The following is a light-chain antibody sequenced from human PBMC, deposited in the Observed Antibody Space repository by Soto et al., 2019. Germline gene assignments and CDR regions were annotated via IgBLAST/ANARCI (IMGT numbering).Light chain of an antibody. CDR2: AFT. J-gene: IGLJ1*01. CDR3: QAYDSSLRGYV. CDR1: SSNIGAGYD. V-gene: IGLV1-40*01. Sequence: QSVLTQPPSVSGAPGQRVLISCTGTSSNIGAGYDVSRYQQLPGKAPKLLMYAFTTRPSGVPDRFSGSKSGTSASLAVTGLQVDDEAEYYCQAYDSSLRGYVFGAGTKVTVL.